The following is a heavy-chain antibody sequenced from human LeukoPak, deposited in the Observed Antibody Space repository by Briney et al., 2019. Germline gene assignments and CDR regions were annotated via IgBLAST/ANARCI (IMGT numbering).Heavy chain of an antibody. CDR2: INHSGST. V-gene: IGHV4-38-2*02. D-gene: IGHD3-10*01. CDR1: SYSISRGYH. CDR3: ARRTQTTYYSGSGIAY. J-gene: IGHJ4*02. Sequence: SETLSLTCTVSSYSISRGYHWTWIRQPPGKGLEWIGEINHSGSTNYNPSLKSRVTMSVDTSRSQVSLKLGSMTAADTAVYYCARRTQTTYYSGSGIAYWGQGTLVTVSS.